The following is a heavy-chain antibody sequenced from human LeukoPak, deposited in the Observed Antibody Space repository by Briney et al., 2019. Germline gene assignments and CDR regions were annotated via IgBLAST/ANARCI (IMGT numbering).Heavy chain of an antibody. CDR1: GGSISSSSYY. J-gene: IGHJ5*02. V-gene: IGHV4-39*07. CDR2: IYYSGST. CDR3: ARDIVVVVAATIPRAWFDP. D-gene: IGHD2-15*01. Sequence: SETLSLTCTVSGGSISSSSYYWGWIRQPPGKGLEWIGSIYYSGSTYYNPSLKSRVTISVDTSKNQFSLKLSSVTAADTAVYYCARDIVVVVAATIPRAWFDPWGQGTLVTVSS.